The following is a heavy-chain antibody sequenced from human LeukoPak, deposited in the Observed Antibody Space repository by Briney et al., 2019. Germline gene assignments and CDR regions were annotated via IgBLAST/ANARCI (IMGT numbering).Heavy chain of an antibody. D-gene: IGHD4-17*01. V-gene: IGHV3-33*01. CDR1: GFVFSTYG. CDR3: ARAPDYGDYVGYFDF. J-gene: IGHJ4*02. CDR2: IWYDGTTK. Sequence: GRSLRLSCAASGFVFSTYGIHWVRQAPGKGLEWVAGIWYDGTTKYYADSVKGRLTISRDNSKNTVSLQMDSLRAEDTAVYSCARAPDYGDYVGYFDFWGQGAQVTVSS.